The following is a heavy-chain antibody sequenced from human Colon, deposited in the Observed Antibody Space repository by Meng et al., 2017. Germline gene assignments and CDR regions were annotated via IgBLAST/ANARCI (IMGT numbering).Heavy chain of an antibody. CDR2: INTNTQEP. V-gene: IGHV7-4-1*02. J-gene: IGHJ4*02. D-gene: IGHD3-22*01. CDR3: ARKASGYSYSTN. CDR1: GYSFTTFG. Sequence: HVQLVQSGVELRKPGASVKVSCKAFGYSFTTFGINWVRQAPGQGLEWLGWINTNTQEPTYAQGFTGRYAFSLDTSVSTAYLQISSLESEDTAVYYCARKASGYSYSTNWGQGTLVTVFS.